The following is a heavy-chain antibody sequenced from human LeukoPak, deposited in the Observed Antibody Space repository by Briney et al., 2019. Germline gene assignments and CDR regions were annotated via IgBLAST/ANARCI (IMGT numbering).Heavy chain of an antibody. V-gene: IGHV3-30*04. D-gene: IGHD2-15*01. J-gene: IGHJ6*04. CDR2: ISYDGTNK. CDR3: AREYCSGGSCYGMDV. Sequence: PGGSLRLSCAASGFTFSSYAMHWVRQAPGKGLEWVAVISYDGTNKYYADSVKGRFTISRDNSKSTPYLQMNSLRAEDTAVYSCAREYCSGGSCYGMDVWGKGTTVTVSS. CDR1: GFTFSSYA.